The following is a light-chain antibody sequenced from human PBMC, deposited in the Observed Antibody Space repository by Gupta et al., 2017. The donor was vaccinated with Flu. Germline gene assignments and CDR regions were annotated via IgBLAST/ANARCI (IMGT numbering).Light chain of an antibody. J-gene: IGLJ1*01. V-gene: IGLV2-11*01. CDR1: SSDVGRYTY. Sequence: QSALTQPRSVSGPPGQSVTISCTGTSSDVGRYTYVSWHQQHPEKAPKLMIYDVTKRPSGVPDRFSGSKSGNTASLTISGLQADDEADYYCCSYAGSDTYVFGSGTTVTVL. CDR2: DVT. CDR3: CSYAGSDTYV.